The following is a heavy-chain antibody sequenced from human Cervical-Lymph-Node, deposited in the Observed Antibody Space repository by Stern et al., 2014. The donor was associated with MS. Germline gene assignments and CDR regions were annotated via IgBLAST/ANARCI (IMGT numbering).Heavy chain of an antibody. V-gene: IGHV3-74*01. D-gene: IGHD3-16*01. Sequence: EGQLGESGGDLVQPVGSLRLSCVASVFTFSHYWMQWVRQAPGKGLVWVTHITSDGRSTTYADSVKRRFTVSRDNAKNTLYLQMDSLRAEDTAVYFCARDNYGTDYWGQGTLVTVSS. CDR1: VFTFSHYW. CDR2: ITSDGRST. J-gene: IGHJ4*02. CDR3: ARDNYGTDY.